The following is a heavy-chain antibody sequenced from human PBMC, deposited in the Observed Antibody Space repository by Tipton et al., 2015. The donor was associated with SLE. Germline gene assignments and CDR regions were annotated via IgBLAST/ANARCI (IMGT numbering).Heavy chain of an antibody. Sequence: TLSLTCTVSGASISSGSYYWSWIRQPAGKGLEWIGRIYTSGSTNYHPPLRSRVTISLDTSKNQFSLKLTSVTATDTAVYYCARRGWYYDFSAYPILPFDYWGQGTLVAVSS. CDR1: GASISSGSYY. D-gene: IGHD3-22*01. CDR2: IYTSGST. V-gene: IGHV4-61*02. CDR3: ARRGWYYDFSAYPILPFDY. J-gene: IGHJ4*02.